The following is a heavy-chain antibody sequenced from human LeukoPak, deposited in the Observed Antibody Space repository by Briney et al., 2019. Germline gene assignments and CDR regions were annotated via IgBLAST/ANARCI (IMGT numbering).Heavy chain of an antibody. CDR2: IYYSGST. CDR1: GGSISGTSYY. D-gene: IGHD6-25*01. CDR3: ARLLSGSVND. Sequence: PSETLSLTCTVSGGSISGTSYYWGWIRQTPGKGLEWIGGIYYSGSTYYNPSLKSRVTISVDTSKNQFSMKLSSVTATDTAVYYCARLLSGSVNDWGQGTLVTVSS. V-gene: IGHV4-39*01. J-gene: IGHJ4*02.